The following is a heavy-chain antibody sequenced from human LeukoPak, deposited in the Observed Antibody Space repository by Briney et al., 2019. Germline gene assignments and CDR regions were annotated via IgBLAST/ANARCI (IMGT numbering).Heavy chain of an antibody. Sequence: PGGPLRLSCVVSGFTFNNYAMSWVRQAPGKGLEWLSYITSTSDTIYYADSVKGRFTISRDNAKNSLYLQMNSLRAEDTAVYYCASFPWDLRPTWGQGTLVSVAS. D-gene: IGHD1-26*01. CDR3: ASFPWDLRPT. J-gene: IGHJ4*02. CDR1: GFTFNNYA. V-gene: IGHV3-48*01. CDR2: ITSTSDTI.